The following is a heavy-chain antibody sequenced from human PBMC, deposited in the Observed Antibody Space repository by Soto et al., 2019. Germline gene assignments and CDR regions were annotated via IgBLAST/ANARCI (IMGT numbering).Heavy chain of an antibody. D-gene: IGHD3-22*01. Sequence: QVQLVESGGGVVQPGRSLRLSCAASGFTFSSYGMHWVRQAPGKGLEWVAVISYDGSNKYYADSVKGRFTISRDNSKNPLYLQMNSLRAEDTAVYYCAKDRRGVHYYDSSGPSWFDPWGQGTLVTVSS. CDR2: ISYDGSNK. CDR1: GFTFSSYG. V-gene: IGHV3-30*18. J-gene: IGHJ5*02. CDR3: AKDRRGVHYYDSSGPSWFDP.